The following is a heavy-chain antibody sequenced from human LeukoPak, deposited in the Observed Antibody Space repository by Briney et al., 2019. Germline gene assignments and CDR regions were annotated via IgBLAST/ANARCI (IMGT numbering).Heavy chain of an antibody. D-gene: IGHD4-17*01. V-gene: IGHV4-59*11. CDR2: ISYIGTT. CDR3: ARDQTTVTKGFDI. CDR1: GGSISTHY. Sequence: KVSETLSITCTVSGGSISTHYWTWIRQPPGKGLEWIGYISYIGTTNYNPSLKSRVSISVDTSKTYISLRLSSVTAADTAVYYCARDQTTVTKGFDIWGQGTKVTVSS. J-gene: IGHJ3*02.